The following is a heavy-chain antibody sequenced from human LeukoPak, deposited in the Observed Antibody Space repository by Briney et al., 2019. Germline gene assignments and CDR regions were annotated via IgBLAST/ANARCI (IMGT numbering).Heavy chain of an antibody. CDR2: IIPIFGTA. CDR1: GGTFSSYA. Sequence: ASVKVSRKASGGTFSSYAISWVRQAPGQGLEWMGGIIPIFGTANYAQKFQGRVTITADKSTSTAYMELSSLRSEDTAVYYCAREVSELLWFGELLGYFDYWGQGTLVTVSS. V-gene: IGHV1-69*06. J-gene: IGHJ4*02. D-gene: IGHD3-10*01. CDR3: AREVSELLWFGELLGYFDY.